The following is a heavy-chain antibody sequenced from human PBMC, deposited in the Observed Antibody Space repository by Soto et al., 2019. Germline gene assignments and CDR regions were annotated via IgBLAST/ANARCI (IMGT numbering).Heavy chain of an antibody. CDR2: IYYSGST. V-gene: IGHV4-39*01. CDR3: ARRVPHYYGSGPSGAFDI. Sequence: QLQLQESGPGLVKPSETLSLTCTVSGGSISSSSYYWGWIRQPPGKGLEWIGSIYYSGSTYYNPSLKSRVTISVDTSKNQFSLKLSSVTAADTAVYYCARRVPHYYGSGPSGAFDIWGQGTMVTVSS. CDR1: GGSISSSSYY. D-gene: IGHD3-10*01. J-gene: IGHJ3*02.